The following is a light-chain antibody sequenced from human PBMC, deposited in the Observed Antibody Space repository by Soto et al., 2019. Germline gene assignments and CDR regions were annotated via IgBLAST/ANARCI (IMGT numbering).Light chain of an antibody. V-gene: IGLV2-14*01. Sequence: QSALTQPASVSGSPGQSVTISCTGPRSDIGDSNFISWYQHSPGKAPRLLIYEVNNRPSGISRRFSGSKAGNTASLTISGLLDDDKGDYFCASFRSGTILIFGSGTKLTVL. CDR3: ASFRSGTILI. CDR1: RSDIGDSNF. J-gene: IGLJ2*01. CDR2: EVN.